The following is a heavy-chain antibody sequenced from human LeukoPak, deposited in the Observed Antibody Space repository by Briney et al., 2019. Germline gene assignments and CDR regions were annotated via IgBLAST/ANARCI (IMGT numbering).Heavy chain of an antibody. D-gene: IGHD2-21*02. Sequence: EASVKVSCKASGYTFTGYYMHWVRQAPGQGLEWMGIINPSGGSTSYAQKFQGRVTMTRDTSTSTVYMELSSLRSEDTAVYYCARDNMVVTANAEYFQYWGQGTLVTVSS. CDR3: ARDNMVVTANAEYFQY. V-gene: IGHV1-46*01. J-gene: IGHJ1*01. CDR2: INPSGGST. CDR1: GYTFTGYY.